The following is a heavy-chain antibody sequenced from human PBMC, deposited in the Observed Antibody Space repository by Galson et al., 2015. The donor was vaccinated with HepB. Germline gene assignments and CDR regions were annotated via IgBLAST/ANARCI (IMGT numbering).Heavy chain of an antibody. Sequence: SVKVSCKASGYTFTSYYMHWVRQAPGQGLEWMGIISPTGGSTTYAQKFQGRVTMTKYTSTSTVYMELNSLRSDDTAVYYCAREQRRREGNNFAYGMDVWGQGTTVTVSS. V-gene: IGHV1-46*01. CDR1: GYTFTSYY. CDR2: ISPTGGST. D-gene: IGHD5-24*01. CDR3: AREQRRREGNNFAYGMDV. J-gene: IGHJ6*02.